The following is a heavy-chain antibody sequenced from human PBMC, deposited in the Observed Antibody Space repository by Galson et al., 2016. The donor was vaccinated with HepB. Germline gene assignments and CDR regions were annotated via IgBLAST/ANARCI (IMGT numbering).Heavy chain of an antibody. V-gene: IGHV5-51*01. CDR2: IYPGDSDT. CDR1: GSKFTSYW. J-gene: IGHJ4*02. D-gene: IGHD6-13*01. CDR3: ARHELHSNSWYMDS. Sequence: QSGAEVTKPGESLKISCQVSGSKFTSYWIGWVRQVPGKGLEWMGTIYPGDSDTRYSPSFQGQVTISVDKSISTAYLQWSSLKASDSAMYYCARHELHSNSWYMDSWGQGTLVTVSS.